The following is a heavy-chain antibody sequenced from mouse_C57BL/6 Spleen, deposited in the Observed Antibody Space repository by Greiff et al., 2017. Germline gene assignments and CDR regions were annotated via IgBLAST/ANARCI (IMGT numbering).Heavy chain of an antibody. CDR1: GYTFTSYW. D-gene: IGHD4-1*01. J-gene: IGHJ2*01. CDR2: IHPNSGST. V-gene: IGHV1-64*01. Sequence: VKLQQPGAELVKPGASVKLSCKASGYTFTSYWMHWVKQRPGQGLEWIGMIHPNSGSTNYNEKFKSKATLTVDKSSSTAYMQLSSLTSEDSAVYYCARRGTGNYFDYWGQGTTLTVSS. CDR3: ARRGTGNYFDY.